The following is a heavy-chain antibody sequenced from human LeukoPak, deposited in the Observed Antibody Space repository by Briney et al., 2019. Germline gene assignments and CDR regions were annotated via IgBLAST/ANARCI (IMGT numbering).Heavy chain of an antibody. V-gene: IGHV4-34*01. J-gene: IGHJ5*02. D-gene: IGHD2-2*01. CDR3: ARSVGYCSSTSCDGWFDP. CDR1: GGSFSGYY. Sequence: SETLSLTCAVYGGSFSGYYWSWIRQPPGKGLEWIGEINHSGSTNYNLSLKSRVTISVDTSKNQFSLKLSSVTAADTAVYYCARSVGYCSSTSCDGWFDPWGQGTLVTVSS. CDR2: INHSGST.